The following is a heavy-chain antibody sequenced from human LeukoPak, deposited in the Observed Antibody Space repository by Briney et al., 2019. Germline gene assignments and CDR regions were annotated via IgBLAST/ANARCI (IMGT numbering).Heavy chain of an antibody. CDR3: ARVRGSGSYYESYYFDY. CDR2: IYYSGST. J-gene: IGHJ4*02. Sequence: SETLSLTCTVSGGSISSSSYYWGWIRQPPGKGLEWIGSIYYSGSTYYNPSLKSRVTISVDTSKIQFSLKLSSVTAADTAVYYCARVRGSGSYYESYYFDYWGQGTLVTVSS. V-gene: IGHV4-39*07. CDR1: GGSISSSSYY. D-gene: IGHD3-10*01.